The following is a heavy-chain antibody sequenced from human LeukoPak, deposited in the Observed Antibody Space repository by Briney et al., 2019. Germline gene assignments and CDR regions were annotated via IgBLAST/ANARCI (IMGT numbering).Heavy chain of an antibody. CDR3: ARDAYRITMIVVVISIGDAFDI. J-gene: IGHJ3*02. CDR1: GFTFSSYS. Sequence: GGSLRLSCAASGFTFSSYSMNWVRQAPGKGLEWVAVISYDGSNKYYADSVKGRFTISRDNSKNTLYLQMNSLRAEDTAVYYCARDAYRITMIVVVISIGDAFDIWGQGTMVTVSS. CDR2: ISYDGSNK. D-gene: IGHD3-22*01. V-gene: IGHV3-30*03.